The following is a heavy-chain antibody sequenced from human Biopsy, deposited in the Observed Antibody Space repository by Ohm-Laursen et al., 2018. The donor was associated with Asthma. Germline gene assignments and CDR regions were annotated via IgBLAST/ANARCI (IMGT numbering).Heavy chain of an antibody. Sequence: ASVKVSCKTSGYTFNSAGITWVRQAPGQGLEWMGWISVYNGNTKVAQKLQDRVTMITDTSTSTAYKELRSLRSDDTAVYFCARAVDYSHYYGMDVWGQGTTVTVS. CDR1: GYTFNSAG. D-gene: IGHD3-10*01. J-gene: IGHJ6*02. CDR3: ARAVDYSHYYGMDV. V-gene: IGHV1-18*01. CDR2: ISVYNGNT.